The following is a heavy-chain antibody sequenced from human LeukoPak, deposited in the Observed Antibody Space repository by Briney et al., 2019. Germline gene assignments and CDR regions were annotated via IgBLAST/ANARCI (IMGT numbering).Heavy chain of an antibody. D-gene: IGHD3-9*01. CDR2: IYYSGST. CDR1: GGSISSSSYY. Sequence: TSETLSLTCTVSGGSISSSSYYWGWIRQPPGKGLEWIGSIYYSGSTYYNPSLKSRVTISVDTSKNQLSLKLSSVTAADTAVYYCASAYYDILTGYSYWGQGTLVTVSS. J-gene: IGHJ4*02. CDR3: ASAYYDILTGYSY. V-gene: IGHV4-39*01.